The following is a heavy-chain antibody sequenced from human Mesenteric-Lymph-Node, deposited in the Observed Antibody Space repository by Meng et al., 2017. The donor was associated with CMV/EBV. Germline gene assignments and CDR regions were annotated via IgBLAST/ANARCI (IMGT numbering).Heavy chain of an antibody. Sequence: GESLKISCVASGFTFSSYEMNWVRQAPGKGLEWVANIKQDGSEKYYVDSVKGRFTISRDNAKNSLYLQMNSLRAEDTAVYYCARDRTGRGYSYGPGHYYYYGMDVWGQGTTVTVSS. J-gene: IGHJ6*02. D-gene: IGHD5-18*01. V-gene: IGHV3-7*01. CDR1: GFTFSSYE. CDR2: IKQDGSEK. CDR3: ARDRTGRGYSYGPGHYYYYGMDV.